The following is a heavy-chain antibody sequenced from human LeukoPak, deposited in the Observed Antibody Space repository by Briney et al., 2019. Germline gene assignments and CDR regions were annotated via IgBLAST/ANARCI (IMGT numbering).Heavy chain of an antibody. CDR1: GGSFSGYY. J-gene: IGHJ6*03. Sequence: PSETLSLTCAVYGGSFSGYYRSWIRQPPGKGLQWIGEINHSGSTNYNPSLKSRVTISVDTSKNQFSLKLSSVTAADTAVYYCARVRRLRYYYYYYMDVWGKGTTVSVS. CDR2: INHSGST. V-gene: IGHV4-34*01. CDR3: ARVRRLRYYYYYYMDV. D-gene: IGHD5-12*01.